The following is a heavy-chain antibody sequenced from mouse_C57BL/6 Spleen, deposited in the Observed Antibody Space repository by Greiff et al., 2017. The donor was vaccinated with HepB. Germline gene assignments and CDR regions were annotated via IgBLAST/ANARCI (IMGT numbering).Heavy chain of an antibody. CDR2: ISYDGSN. CDR1: GYSITSGYY. J-gene: IGHJ3*01. D-gene: IGHD1-1*01. CDR3: ARGDYYGSSYPFAY. V-gene: IGHV3-6*01. Sequence: GSGPGLVKPSQSLSLTCSVTGYSITSGYYWNWIRQFPGNKLEWMGYISYDGSNNYNPSLKNRISITRDTSKNQFFLKLNSVTTEDTATYYCARGDYYGSSYPFAYWGQGTLVTVSA.